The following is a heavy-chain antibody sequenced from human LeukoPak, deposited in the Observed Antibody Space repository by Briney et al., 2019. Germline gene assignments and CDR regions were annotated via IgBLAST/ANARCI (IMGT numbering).Heavy chain of an antibody. CDR2: INPSGGST. Sequence: GASVKVSCKASGYTFTSYYMHWVRQAPGQGLEWMGIINPSGGSTSYAQKFQGRVTMTRDMSTSTVYMELSSLRSEDTAVYYCARDSPNTVTTLQYFDYWGQGTLVTVSS. J-gene: IGHJ4*02. V-gene: IGHV1-46*01. CDR3: ARDSPNTVTTLQYFDY. CDR1: GYTFTSYY. D-gene: IGHD4-17*01.